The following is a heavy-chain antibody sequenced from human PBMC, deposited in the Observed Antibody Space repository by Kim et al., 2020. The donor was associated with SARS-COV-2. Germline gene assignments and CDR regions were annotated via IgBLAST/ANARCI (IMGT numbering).Heavy chain of an antibody. V-gene: IGHV3-23*01. Sequence: GGSLRLSCAASGFTFSNSAMSWVCQAPGKGLEWVSAISGSGARTSYTDSMKGRFTISRDNSKNMLYLEMSSLRAEDTAVYHCVKALSQYAEVPPAIEYWGQGTLVTVSS. CDR1: GFTFSNSA. CDR3: VKALSQYAEVPPAIEY. D-gene: IGHD2-2*01. CDR2: ISGSGART. J-gene: IGHJ4*02.